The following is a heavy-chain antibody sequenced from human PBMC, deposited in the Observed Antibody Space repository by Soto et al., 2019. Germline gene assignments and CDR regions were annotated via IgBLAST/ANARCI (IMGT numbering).Heavy chain of an antibody. CDR2: ISSSGSTI. CDR3: ARCGRGAKDAFDI. J-gene: IGHJ3*02. Sequence: EVQLVESGGGLVQPGGSLRLSCAASGFTFSSYEMNWVRQAPGKGLEWVSYISSSGSTIYYADSVKGRFTISRDNAKNSLYLQMNSLRVEDTAVYYCARCGRGAKDAFDIWGQGTMVTVSS. V-gene: IGHV3-48*03. D-gene: IGHD1-26*01. CDR1: GFTFSSYE.